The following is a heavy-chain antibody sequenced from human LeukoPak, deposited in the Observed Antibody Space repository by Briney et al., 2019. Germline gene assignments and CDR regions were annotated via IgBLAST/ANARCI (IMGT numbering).Heavy chain of an antibody. CDR1: GFTFSSYS. CDR3: ARDRGYCSSTSCYFDY. CDR2: ISSSSSTI. V-gene: IGHV3-48*04. J-gene: IGHJ4*02. D-gene: IGHD2-2*01. Sequence: GGSLRLSCAASGFTFSSYSMNWVRQAPGKGLEWVSSISSSSSTIYYADSVKGRFTISRDNAKNSLYLQMNSLRAEDTAVYYCARDRGYCSSTSCYFDYWGQGTLVTVSS.